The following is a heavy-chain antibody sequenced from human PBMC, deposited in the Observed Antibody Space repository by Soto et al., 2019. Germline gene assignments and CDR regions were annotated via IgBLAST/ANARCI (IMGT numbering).Heavy chain of an antibody. CDR1: GGSISSGAYY. Sequence: QVQLQESGPGLVKPSQTLSLTCTVSGGSISSGAYYWSWIRQHPGKGLEWIGYISNSGSTHYNPSRKRRLTISLATSKNPFALTLSSVTAADTAVYFCAKYHVDTSMVNFYCYMDVWGKGTSVTVSS. J-gene: IGHJ6*03. CDR3: AKYHVDTSMVNFYCYMDV. V-gene: IGHV4-31*03. D-gene: IGHD5-18*01. CDR2: ISNSGST.